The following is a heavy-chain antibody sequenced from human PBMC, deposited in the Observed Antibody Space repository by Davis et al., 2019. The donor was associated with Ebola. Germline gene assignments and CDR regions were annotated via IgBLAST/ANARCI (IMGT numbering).Heavy chain of an antibody. CDR1: GDSISSSNW. V-gene: IGHV4-4*02. Sequence: SETLSLTCAVSGDSISSSNWWSWVRQPPGKGLEWIGEIFHGGTTNYNPSLKSRVIMSVDKSKNQFSLRLSSVTAADTAMYYCVKDDVTAGRFNYWGQGSLVTVSS. CDR3: VKDDVTAGRFNY. D-gene: IGHD1-20*01. J-gene: IGHJ4*02. CDR2: IFHGGTT.